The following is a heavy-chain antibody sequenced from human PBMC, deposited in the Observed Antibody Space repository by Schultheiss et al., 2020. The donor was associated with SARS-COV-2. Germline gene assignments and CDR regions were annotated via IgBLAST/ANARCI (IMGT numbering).Heavy chain of an antibody. CDR2: ISWNSGSI. Sequence: GGSLRLSCAASGFTFSSHWMHWVRQTPGKGLVWVSGISWNSGSIGYADSVKGRFTISRDNAKNSLYLQMNSLRAEDTAVYYCARDRLLWEYYYYYGMDVWGQGTTVTVSS. D-gene: IGHD3-10*01. V-gene: IGHV3-74*01. J-gene: IGHJ6*02. CDR1: GFTFSSHW. CDR3: ARDRLLWEYYYYYGMDV.